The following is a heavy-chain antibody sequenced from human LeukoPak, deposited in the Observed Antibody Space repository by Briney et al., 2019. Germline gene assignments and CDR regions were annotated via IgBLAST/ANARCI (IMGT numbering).Heavy chain of an antibody. CDR3: AKGGSYRSQPYFDY. D-gene: IGHD3-16*02. CDR1: GFTFSDYG. CDR2: ISSTGGTT. J-gene: IGHJ4*02. V-gene: IGHV3-23*01. Sequence: WGSLRLSCAASGFTFSDYGMSWVRQVPGKGLEWISSISSTGGTTYYADSVKGRFTISRDNSKNTVYLQMNSLRAEDTAVYYCAKGGSYRSQPYFDYWGQGTPVTVSS.